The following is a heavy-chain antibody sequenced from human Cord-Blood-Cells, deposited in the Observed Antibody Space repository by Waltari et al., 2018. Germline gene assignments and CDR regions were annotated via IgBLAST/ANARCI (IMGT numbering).Heavy chain of an antibody. CDR3: AAEYCSGGSCEYYFDY. J-gene: IGHJ4*02. Sequence: QVQLVQSGAEVKKPGASVKVSCKVSGYTLTELSMHWVRQAPGKGREWMGGFDPEDGETIYAQKFQGRVTMTEDTSTDTAYMELSSLRSEDTAVYYCAAEYCSGGSCEYYFDYWGQGTLVTVSS. D-gene: IGHD2-15*01. CDR1: GYTLTELS. CDR2: FDPEDGET. V-gene: IGHV1-24*01.